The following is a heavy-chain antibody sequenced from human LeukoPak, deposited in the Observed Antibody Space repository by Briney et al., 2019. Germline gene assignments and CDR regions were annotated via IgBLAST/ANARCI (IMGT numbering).Heavy chain of an antibody. Sequence: SETLSLTCAVSGGSISSGGYSWSWIRQPPGKGLEWIGYIYHSGSTYYNPSLKSRVPISVDRSKNQFSLKLSSVTAADTAVYYCARDCGGDCYSWAFDIWGQGTMVTVSS. D-gene: IGHD2-21*02. V-gene: IGHV4-30-2*01. CDR2: IYHSGST. J-gene: IGHJ3*02. CDR3: ARDCGGDCYSWAFDI. CDR1: GGSISSGGYS.